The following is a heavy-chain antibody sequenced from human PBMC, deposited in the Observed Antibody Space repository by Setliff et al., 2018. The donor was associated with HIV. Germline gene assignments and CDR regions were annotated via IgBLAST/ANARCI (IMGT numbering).Heavy chain of an antibody. V-gene: IGHV3-30*03. J-gene: IGHJ4*02. CDR3: ARDSDSLTIFGVVIDYYFDY. CDR1: GFTFSRYG. CDR2: ISYDGSKK. Sequence: PGGSLRLSCAASGFTFSRYGMHWVRQAPGKGLEWVAFISYDGSKKYYADSVKGRFTISRDNSKNTLYLQMNSLRAEDTAVYYCARDSDSLTIFGVVIDYYFDYWGQGTLVTVPQ. D-gene: IGHD3-3*01.